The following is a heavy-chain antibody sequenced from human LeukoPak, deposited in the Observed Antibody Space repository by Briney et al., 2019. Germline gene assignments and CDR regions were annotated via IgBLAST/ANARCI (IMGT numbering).Heavy chain of an antibody. CDR2: ISYSSETI. D-gene: IGHD5-24*01. J-gene: IGHJ3*01. Sequence: PGGSLRLSCAASGFPFDEHAMHWVRQAPGKGLEWVSGISYSSETIGYVDSVKGRFTISRDNVRKSLCLQMNSLRIEDTALYYCAKDRGGGSQLGDAYDVWGQGTMVSVSS. CDR1: GFPFDEHA. CDR3: AKDRGGGSQLGDAYDV. V-gene: IGHV3-9*01.